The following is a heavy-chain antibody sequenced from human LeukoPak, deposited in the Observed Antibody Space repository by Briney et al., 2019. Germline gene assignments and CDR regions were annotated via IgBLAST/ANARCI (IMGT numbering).Heavy chain of an antibody. Sequence: ASVKVSFTASGYTFTIYDINWVRQAPGQGLEWMGWMNPNSGNTGYAQKFQGRVTMTRNTSISTAYMELSSLRSEDTAVYYCARGFGTMVRGVIKTLDYWGQGTLVTVSS. CDR2: MNPNSGNT. D-gene: IGHD3-10*01. CDR3: ARGFGTMVRGVIKTLDY. V-gene: IGHV1-8*01. CDR1: GYTFTIYD. J-gene: IGHJ4*02.